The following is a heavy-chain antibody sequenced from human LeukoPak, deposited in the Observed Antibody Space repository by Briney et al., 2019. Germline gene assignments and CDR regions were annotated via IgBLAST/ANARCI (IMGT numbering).Heavy chain of an antibody. J-gene: IGHJ4*02. CDR3: ARMRRITMVRGVITAYFDY. CDR1: GGSFSGYY. CDR2: INHSGST. Sequence: PSETLSLTSAVYGGSFSGYYWSWIRQPPGKVLEWIGEINHSGSTNYNPSLKGRVTISVDTSKNQFSLKLSSVTAADTAVYYCARMRRITMVRGVITAYFDYWGQGTLVTVSS. V-gene: IGHV4-34*01. D-gene: IGHD3-10*01.